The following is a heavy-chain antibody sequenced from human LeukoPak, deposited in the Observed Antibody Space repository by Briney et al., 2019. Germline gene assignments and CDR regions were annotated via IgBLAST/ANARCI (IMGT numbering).Heavy chain of an antibody. V-gene: IGHV1-69*04. CDR2: IIPILGIA. CDR3: ARGDAIVGATYYFDY. D-gene: IGHD1-26*01. CDR1: GGTFSSYA. Sequence: GASVKVSCKASGGTFSSYAISWVRQAPGQGLEWMGRIIPILGIANYAQKFQGRVTITADKSTSTAYMELSSLRSEDTAVYYCARGDAIVGATYYFDYWGQGTLVTVSS. J-gene: IGHJ4*02.